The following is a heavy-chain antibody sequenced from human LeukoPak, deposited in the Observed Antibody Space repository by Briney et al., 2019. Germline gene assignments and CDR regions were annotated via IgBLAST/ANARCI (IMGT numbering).Heavy chain of an antibody. CDR3: ARRRGVAGTNFTC. Sequence: SEPLSLTCTVSGGSISSSSYYWGWIRQPPGKGLEWIGSIYYSGSTYYNPSLKSRVTISVDTSKNQFSLKLSSVTAADTAVDYCARRRGVAGTNFTCWGQGTLVTVYS. D-gene: IGHD6-19*01. CDR2: IYYSGST. V-gene: IGHV4-39*01. J-gene: IGHJ4*02. CDR1: GGSISSSSYY.